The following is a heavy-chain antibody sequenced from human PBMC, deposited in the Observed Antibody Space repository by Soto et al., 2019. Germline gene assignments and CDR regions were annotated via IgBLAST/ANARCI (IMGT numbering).Heavy chain of an antibody. CDR3: ARGLRTGNYGMDV. J-gene: IGHJ6*02. D-gene: IGHD2-15*01. Sequence: SVKVSCKASGGTFDNYAVSWMRQAPGQGLEWMGGIIPMFETVNYAQRFQGRLTIAADESTSTAYMELTSLTSADTAIYFCARGLRTGNYGMDVWGQGTTVTVSS. CDR2: IIPMFETV. V-gene: IGHV1-69*13. CDR1: GGTFDNYA.